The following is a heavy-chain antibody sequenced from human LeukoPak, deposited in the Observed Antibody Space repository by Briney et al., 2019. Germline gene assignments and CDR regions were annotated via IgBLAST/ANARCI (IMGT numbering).Heavy chain of an antibody. V-gene: IGHV3-21*01. CDR3: ARRLALDYYYGMDV. CDR2: ISSSSSYI. CDR1: GFTFSSYS. Sequence: GGSLRLSCAASGFTFSSYSMNWVRQAPGKGLEWVSSISSSSSYIYYADSVKGRFTISRDNAKNSLYLRMNSLRAEDTAVYYCARRLALDYYYGMDVWGQGTTVTVSS. D-gene: IGHD3-16*01. J-gene: IGHJ6*02.